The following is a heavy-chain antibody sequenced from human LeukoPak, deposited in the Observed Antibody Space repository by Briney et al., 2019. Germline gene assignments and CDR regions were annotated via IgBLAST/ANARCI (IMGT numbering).Heavy chain of an antibody. CDR2: IIPIFGTA. Sequence: GSSVKVSCKASGGTFSSYAISWVRQAPGQGLEWMGGIIPIFGTANYAQKFQGRVTITTDESTSTAYMELSSLRSEDTAVYYCARDLGAAAGGWFDPWGQGTLVTVSS. V-gene: IGHV1-69*05. CDR1: GGTFSSYA. CDR3: ARDLGAAAGGWFDP. J-gene: IGHJ5*02. D-gene: IGHD6-13*01.